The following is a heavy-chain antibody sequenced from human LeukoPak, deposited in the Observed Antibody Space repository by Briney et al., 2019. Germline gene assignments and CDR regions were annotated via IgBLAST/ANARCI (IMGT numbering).Heavy chain of an antibody. CDR2: ITGSGEST. D-gene: IGHD6-13*01. CDR1: GFTFSNYA. CDR3: AKGKQQLVHWFDP. J-gene: IGHJ5*02. V-gene: IGHV3-23*01. Sequence: GGSLRLSCAASGFTFSNYAMNWVRQAPGKGLEWVSVITGSGESTYYADSVKGRFSISRDNSKNTLYVQMNSLRAEDTAVYYCAKGKQQLVHWFDPWGQGTLVTVSS.